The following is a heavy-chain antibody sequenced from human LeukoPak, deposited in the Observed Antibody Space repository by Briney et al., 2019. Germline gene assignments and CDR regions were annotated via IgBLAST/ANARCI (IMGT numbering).Heavy chain of an antibody. Sequence: PSETLSLTCAVYVGSFSVYYWSGIRQPPGKGLECSGEINHSGSTNYNPSLKSRVTISVGTSKNQFCLKVSSVTDVGTAVYYCARVLTTVTTHFDYGGQGTLVTVSS. CDR1: VGSFSVYY. J-gene: IGHJ4*02. V-gene: IGHV4-34*01. CDR3: ARVLTTVTTHFDY. CDR2: INHSGST. D-gene: IGHD4-17*01.